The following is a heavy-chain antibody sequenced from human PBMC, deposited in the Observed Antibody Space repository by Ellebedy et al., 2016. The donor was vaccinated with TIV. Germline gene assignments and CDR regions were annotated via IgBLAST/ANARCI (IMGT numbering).Heavy chain of an antibody. Sequence: MPSETLSLTCTVSGDSINSYYWSRIRQSPGKGLEWLGYMYFSGSTNHNPTLKSRLTMSLDASKNQFSLKLSSVTAADTAVYYCARVGWNGNWFDDWGQGTLVTVSS. CDR2: MYFSGST. CDR1: GDSINSYY. J-gene: IGHJ5*02. D-gene: IGHD1-1*01. V-gene: IGHV4-59*01. CDR3: ARVGWNGNWFDD.